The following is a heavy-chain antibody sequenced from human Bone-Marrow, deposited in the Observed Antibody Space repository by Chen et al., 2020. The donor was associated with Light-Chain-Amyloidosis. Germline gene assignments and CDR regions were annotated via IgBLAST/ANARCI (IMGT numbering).Heavy chain of an antibody. CDR2: ISGDAAST. CDR1: GFSFDVYA. D-gene: IGHD6-19*01. Sequence: EVQLVESGGGVVQPGGSLRLSCAASGFSFDVYAMHWVRQAPGKGLEWVSLISGDAASTDYADSVRGRFTISRDNSKNSLYLQMNSLRTDDTALYYCTRVPSYRSGWSRWGQGTLVTVSS. V-gene: IGHV3-43*02. J-gene: IGHJ4*02. CDR3: TRVPSYRSGWSR.